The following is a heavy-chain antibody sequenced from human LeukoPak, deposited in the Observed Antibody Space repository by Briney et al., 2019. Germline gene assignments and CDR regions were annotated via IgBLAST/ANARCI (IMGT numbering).Heavy chain of an antibody. V-gene: IGHV3-30-3*01. J-gene: IGHJ4*02. D-gene: IGHD1-26*01. CDR2: ISYDGSNK. CDR3: ARVVGAMDY. CDR1: GFTFSSYA. Sequence: PGRSLRLSCAASGFTFSSYAMHWIRQAPGKGLEWVAFISYDGSNKYYANSVNGRLTISRDNSKNTLYLQMNSLRAEDTAVYYCARVVGAMDYWGQGTLVTVSS.